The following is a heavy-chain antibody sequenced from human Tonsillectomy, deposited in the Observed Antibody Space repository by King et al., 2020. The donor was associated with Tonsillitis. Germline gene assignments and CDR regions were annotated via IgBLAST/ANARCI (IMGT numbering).Heavy chain of an antibody. CDR3: AKDGAVAVKTFDY. V-gene: IGHV3-30*18. Sequence: VQLVESGGGVVQPGRSLRLSCAASGFTFSSYGMHWVRQAPGKGLEWVAVISYDGSNKYYADSVKGRFTISRNNSKNTLYLQMNSLRAEDTAVYYCAKDGAVAVKTFDYWGQGTLVTVSS. D-gene: IGHD6-19*01. J-gene: IGHJ4*02. CDR1: GFTFSSYG. CDR2: ISYDGSNK.